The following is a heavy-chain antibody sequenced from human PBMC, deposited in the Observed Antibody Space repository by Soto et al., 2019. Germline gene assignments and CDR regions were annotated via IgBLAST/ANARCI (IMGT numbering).Heavy chain of an antibody. D-gene: IGHD5-12*01. CDR2: FYYSGIT. J-gene: IGHJ4*01. CDR1: GVSVNSGDYY. Sequence: SETLSLTCTVSGVSVNSGDYYWSWIRQPPGKGLEWIGYFYYSGITNYNPSLKSRVTISADTSKNQFSLKLRSVTAADAAVYYCARVTVAVLATKHYFDYWG. V-gene: IGHV4-61*08. CDR3: ARVTVAVLATKHYFDY.